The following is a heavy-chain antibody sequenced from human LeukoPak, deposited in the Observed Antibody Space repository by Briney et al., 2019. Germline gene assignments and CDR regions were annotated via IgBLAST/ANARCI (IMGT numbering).Heavy chain of an antibody. CDR1: GFTFSSYA. Sequence: PGGSLRLSCAASGFTFSSYAMHWVRQAPGRGLEWVAVISYDGSNKYYADSVKGRFTISRDNSKNTLYLQMNSLTAEDTAVYYCARDFAPYYYDSSGYQGGAFDIWGQGTMVTVSS. CDR3: ARDFAPYYYDSSGYQGGAFDI. V-gene: IGHV3-30-3*01. J-gene: IGHJ3*02. D-gene: IGHD3-22*01. CDR2: ISYDGSNK.